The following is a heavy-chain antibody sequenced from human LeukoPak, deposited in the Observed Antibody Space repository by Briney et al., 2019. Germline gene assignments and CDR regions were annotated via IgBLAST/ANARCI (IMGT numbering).Heavy chain of an antibody. CDR1: GYTFTSYD. CDR2: MNPNSGNT. CDR3: AIVDDFWSGYPSSY. Sequence: GASVKVSCKASGYTFTSYDINWVRQATGQGLEWMGWMNPNSGNTGYAQKFQGRVTITRNTSISTAYMELSSLGSEDTAVYYCAIVDDFWSGYPSSYWGQGTLVTVSS. V-gene: IGHV1-8*03. J-gene: IGHJ4*02. D-gene: IGHD3-3*01.